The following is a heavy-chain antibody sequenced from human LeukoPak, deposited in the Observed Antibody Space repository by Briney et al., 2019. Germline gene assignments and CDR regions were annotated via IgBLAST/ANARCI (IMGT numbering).Heavy chain of an antibody. V-gene: IGHV1-46*01. CDR2: INPSGFST. J-gene: IGHJ6*02. CDR3: ARGGSSSSSWYGYYYGMDV. D-gene: IGHD6-13*01. Sequence: GASVKVSCKASGYTFTSCYMHWVRQAPGQGLEWMGIINPSGFSTSYAQKFQGRVTMTRDTSTSTVYMELSSLRPEDTAVYYCARGGSSSSSWYGYYYGMDVWGQGTTVTVSS. CDR1: GYTFTSCY.